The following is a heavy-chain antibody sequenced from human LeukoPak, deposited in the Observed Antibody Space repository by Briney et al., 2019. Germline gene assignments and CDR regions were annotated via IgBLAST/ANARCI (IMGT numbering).Heavy chain of an antibody. CDR2: INHSGST. CDR3: ARGVTTAYYFDY. J-gene: IGHJ4*02. CDR1: GGSFSGYY. V-gene: IGHV4-34*01. D-gene: IGHD4-17*01. Sequence: SETLSVTCAVYGGSFSGYYWSWIRQPPGNGLEWIGEINHSGSTNYNPSLKSRVTISVDTSKNQFSLKLSSVTAADTAVFYCARGVTTAYYFDYWGQGTLVTVSS.